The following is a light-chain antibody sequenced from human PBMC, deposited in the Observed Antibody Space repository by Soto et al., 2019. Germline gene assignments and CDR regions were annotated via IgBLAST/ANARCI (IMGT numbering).Light chain of an antibody. CDR1: RTVNSQ. CDR3: QQRWAWPLT. CDR2: DTF. Sequence: MVLTQSPASVSLSPGGRATVSCRASRTVNSQLAWYQQKPGQAPRLLIYDTFNRAAGIPARFSGSETGTDFTLTIHNLEPGHSALYYCQQRWAWPLTFAGGTK. V-gene: IGKV3-11*01. J-gene: IGKJ4*01.